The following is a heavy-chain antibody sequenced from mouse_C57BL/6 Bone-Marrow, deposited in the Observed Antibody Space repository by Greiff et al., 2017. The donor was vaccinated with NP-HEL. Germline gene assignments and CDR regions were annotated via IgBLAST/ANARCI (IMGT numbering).Heavy chain of an antibody. D-gene: IGHD2-1*01. V-gene: IGHV1-64*01. CDR1: GYTFTSYW. Sequence: QVQLQQSGAELVKPGASVKLSCKASGYTFTSYWMHWVKQRPGQGLEWIGMIHPNSGSTNYNEKFKSKATLTVDKSSSTAYMQLSSLTSEDSAVYYCAREEIYYGNYDYWGQGTTLTVSS. CDR3: AREEIYYGNYDY. J-gene: IGHJ2*01. CDR2: IHPNSGST.